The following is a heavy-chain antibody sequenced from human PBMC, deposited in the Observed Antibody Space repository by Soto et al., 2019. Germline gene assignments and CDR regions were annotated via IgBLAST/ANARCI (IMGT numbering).Heavy chain of an antibody. J-gene: IGHJ4*02. CDR2: IYYSGST. CDR3: ARSTYNWNAGTDY. D-gene: IGHD1-20*01. Sequence: SETLSLTCTVSGGSISSYYWSWIRQPPGKGLEWIGYIYYSGSTNYNPSLKSRVTISVDTSKNQFSLKLSSVTAADTAVYYCARSTYNWNAGTDYWGQGTLVTVSS. CDR1: GGSISSYY. V-gene: IGHV4-59*01.